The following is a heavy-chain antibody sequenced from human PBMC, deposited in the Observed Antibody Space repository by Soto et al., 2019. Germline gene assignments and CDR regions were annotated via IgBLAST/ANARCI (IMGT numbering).Heavy chain of an antibody. Sequence: EMQLVQSGGGLVKPGGSLRLSCVASRFNFSAAWLNWIRQAPGKGLEWVGRIKPKSEDETADYTAPVRGRFTISRGDSKTTLHLKMDSPRTDDTAVYYCATVPYGSGPTWGLGGVVTVSS. CDR1: RFNFSAAW. CDR2: IKPKSEDETA. V-gene: IGHV3-15*07. CDR3: ATVPYGSGPT. J-gene: IGHJ4*02. D-gene: IGHD6-19*01.